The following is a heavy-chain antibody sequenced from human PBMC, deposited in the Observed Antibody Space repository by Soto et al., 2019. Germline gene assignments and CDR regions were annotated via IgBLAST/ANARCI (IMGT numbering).Heavy chain of an antibody. V-gene: IGHV4-39*01. Sequence: SEPLSLTCTVTGDSISSRSYYWGWIRQPPGKGLEWIGSIYYSGSTYNNPSLRSRVSMSIDTSKDQFSLKLKSVTDADTALYFCARQRTAVVTKAYFDGWGQGALVTV. CDR3: ARQRTAVVTKAYFDG. CDR2: IYYSGST. CDR1: GDSISSRSYY. D-gene: IGHD2-21*02. J-gene: IGHJ4*02.